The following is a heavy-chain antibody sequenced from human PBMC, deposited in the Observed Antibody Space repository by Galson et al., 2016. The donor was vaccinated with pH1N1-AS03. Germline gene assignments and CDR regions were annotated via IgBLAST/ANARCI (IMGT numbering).Heavy chain of an antibody. CDR1: GFGFNIYA. J-gene: IGHJ4*02. D-gene: IGHD6-13*01. CDR3: AAGILQQLAYYFTY. V-gene: IGHV3-23*01. Sequence: SLRLSCAASGFGFNIYAMSWVRQAPGQGLQWVSGISGSGAGIYYADSLKGRFSISRDNSRNTLYLQVNGLRAEDTAVYFCAAGILQQLAYYFTYWGQGTLVTASS. CDR2: ISGSGAGI.